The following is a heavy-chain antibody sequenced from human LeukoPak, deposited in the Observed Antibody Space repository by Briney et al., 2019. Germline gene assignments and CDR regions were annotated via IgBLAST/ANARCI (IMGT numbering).Heavy chain of an antibody. V-gene: IGHV1-58*01. D-gene: IGHD4-17*01. CDR3: AAVHYGEYNWFDP. CDR2: IVVGSGNT. J-gene: IGHJ5*02. CDR1: GFTVTSSA. Sequence: ASVKVSCKASGFTVTSSAVQWVRQARGQRLEWIGWIVVGSGNTNYAQKFQERVTITRDMSTSTAYMELSSLRSEDTAVYYCAAVHYGEYNWFDPWGQGTLVTVSS.